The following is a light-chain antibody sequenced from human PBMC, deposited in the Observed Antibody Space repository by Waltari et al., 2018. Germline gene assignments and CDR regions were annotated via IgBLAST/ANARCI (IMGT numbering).Light chain of an antibody. CDR2: KAS. J-gene: IGKJ4*01. V-gene: IGKV1-5*03. Sequence: DIQMPQSPSPLSASAEARFTITCRASQSISNWLAWYQQKPGKAPKLLIYKASTLESGVPSRFSGSGSGTEFTLTISSLQPDDFATYYCQQYNSYSLLTFGGGTKVEIK. CDR3: QQYNSYSLLT. CDR1: QSISNW.